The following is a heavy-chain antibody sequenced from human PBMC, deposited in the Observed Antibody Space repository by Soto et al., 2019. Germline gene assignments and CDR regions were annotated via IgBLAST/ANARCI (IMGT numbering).Heavy chain of an antibody. CDR2: HHSDST. CDR1: GGSMSGQH. J-gene: IGHJ4*02. CDR3: ATYSVGEGGRGY. D-gene: IGHD1-26*01. V-gene: IGHV4-4*09. Sequence: QVQLQESGPGLVKPSETLSLTCTVSGGSMSGQHWSWIRQPPGKGLEWIGHHSDSTNYNPSLKSRVTLSTDMSKNQFSLKLSSVTAADTAVYFCATYSVGEGGRGYWGQGTLVTVSS.